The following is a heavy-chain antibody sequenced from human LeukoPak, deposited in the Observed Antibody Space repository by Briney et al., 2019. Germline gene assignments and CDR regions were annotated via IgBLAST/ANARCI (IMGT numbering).Heavy chain of an antibody. CDR3: AKALPVMGGYCSGGSCYIGAFDI. CDR2: ISGSGGGT. D-gene: IGHD2-15*01. J-gene: IGHJ3*02. V-gene: IGHV3-23*01. CDR1: GFTFSSYA. Sequence: GGSLRLSCAASGFTFSSYAMSWVRQAPGKGLEWVSTISGSGGGTYYADSVKGRFTISRDNSKNTLYLQMNSLRAEDTAVYYCAKALPVMGGYCSGGSCYIGAFDIWGQGTMVTVSS.